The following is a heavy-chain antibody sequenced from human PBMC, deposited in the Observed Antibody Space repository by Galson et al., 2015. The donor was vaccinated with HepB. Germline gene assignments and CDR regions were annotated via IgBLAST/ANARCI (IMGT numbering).Heavy chain of an antibody. CDR1: GGTFSSYA. CDR3: ARGPAPQIAAAGTS. V-gene: IGHV1-69*13. CDR2: IIPIFGTA. J-gene: IGHJ5*02. Sequence: SVKVSCKASGGTFSSYAISWVRQAPGQGLEWMGGIIPIFGTANYAQKFQGRVTITADESTSTAYMELSSLRSEDTAVYYCARGPAPQIAAAGTSWGQGTLVTVSS. D-gene: IGHD6-13*01.